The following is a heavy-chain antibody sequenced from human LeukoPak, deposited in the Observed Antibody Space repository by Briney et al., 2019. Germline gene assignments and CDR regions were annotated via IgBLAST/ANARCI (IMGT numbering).Heavy chain of an antibody. CDR1: GFTFSSYA. CDR2: MWYGRTDK. Sequence: GGSLRLSCAASGFTFSSYAMHWVRQAPGKGLEWVAVMWYGRTDKYYADSVKGRFTISRDNSKNTLFIEMNSLRAEDTAVYYCARDLSPFCGSDCYGGGLGYWGQGTLVTVSS. V-gene: IGHV3-33*08. D-gene: IGHD2-21*02. J-gene: IGHJ4*02. CDR3: ARDLSPFCGSDCYGGGLGY.